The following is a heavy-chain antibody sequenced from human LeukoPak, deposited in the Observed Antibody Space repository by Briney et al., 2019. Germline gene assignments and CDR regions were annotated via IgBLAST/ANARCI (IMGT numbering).Heavy chain of an antibody. CDR2: IFYSGST. CDR1: GGSISTSNYY. J-gene: IGHJ3*02. V-gene: IGHV4-39*07. Sequence: PSETLSLTCTVSGGSISTSNYYWGWIRQPPGKGLEWIGNIFYSGSTYYSPSVKSRVTISLDTSRNQFSLKLNSVTAADTAVYYCAKSNGYGLVDIWDQGTMVTVSS. CDR3: AKSNGYGLVDI. D-gene: IGHD3-10*01.